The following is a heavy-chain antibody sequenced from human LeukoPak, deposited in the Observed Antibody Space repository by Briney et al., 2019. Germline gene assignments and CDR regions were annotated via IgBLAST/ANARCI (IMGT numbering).Heavy chain of an antibody. J-gene: IGHJ5*02. CDR3: ARHRSPYYDSSGYHP. CDR1: GFTFSSYS. V-gene: IGHV3-48*01. Sequence: GGSLRLSCAASGFTFSSYSMNWVRQAPGKGLEWVSYISSSSSTIYYADSVKGRFTISRDNAKNSLYLQMNSLRAEDTAVYYCARHRSPYYDSSGYHPWGQGTLVTVSS. D-gene: IGHD3-22*01. CDR2: ISSSSSTI.